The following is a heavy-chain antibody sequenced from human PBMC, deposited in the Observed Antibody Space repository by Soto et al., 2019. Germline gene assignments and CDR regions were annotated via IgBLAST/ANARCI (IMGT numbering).Heavy chain of an antibody. J-gene: IGHJ3*02. CDR2: ISSSSSTI. CDR1: GFTFSSDS. V-gene: IGHV3-48*01. Sequence: PGGSLRLSCAASGFTFSSDSMNWVRQAPGKGLEWVSYISSSSSTIYYADSVKGRFTISRDNAKNSLYLQMNSLRAEDTAVYYCARVTVRYFDPRGAFDIWGQGTMVTVSS. D-gene: IGHD3-9*01. CDR3: ARVTVRYFDPRGAFDI.